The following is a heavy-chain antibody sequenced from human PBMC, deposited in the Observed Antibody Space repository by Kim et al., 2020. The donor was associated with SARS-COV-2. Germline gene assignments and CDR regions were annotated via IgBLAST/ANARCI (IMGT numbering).Heavy chain of an antibody. CDR1: GGSFSGYY. J-gene: IGHJ6*01. Sequence: SETLSLTCAVYGGSFSGYYWSWIRQPPGKGLEWIGEINHSGSTNYNPSLKSRVTISVDTSKNQFSLKLSSVTAADTAVYYCARNPGPWLVLYYYYGMDV. V-gene: IGHV4-34*01. D-gene: IGHD6-19*01. CDR3: ARNPGPWLVLYYYYGMDV. CDR2: INHSGST.